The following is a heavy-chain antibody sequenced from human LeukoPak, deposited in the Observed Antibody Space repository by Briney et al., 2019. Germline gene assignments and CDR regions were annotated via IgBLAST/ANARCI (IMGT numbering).Heavy chain of an antibody. CDR1: GYTFTSYW. Sequence: GESLKVSCKGSGYTFTSYWIGWVRQMPGKGLELMGIIYPGDSDTRYSPSFQGQVTISADKSINTAYLQWSSLKASDTAIYYCVRRDITSRYVVWFDPLGRGTPVTVSS. CDR2: IYPGDSDT. D-gene: IGHD2-2*01. CDR3: VRRDITSRYVVWFDP. V-gene: IGHV5-51*01. J-gene: IGHJ5*02.